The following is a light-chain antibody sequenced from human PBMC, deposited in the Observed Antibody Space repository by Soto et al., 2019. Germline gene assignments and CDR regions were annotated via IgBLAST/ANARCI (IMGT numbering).Light chain of an antibody. CDR2: INN. Sequence: QSVLTQPPSASGTPGQRVTLTCSGGGSNIGGNAVNWYQQLPGTAPKLLIYINNQRPSGVPDRFSGSKSGTSASLAISGLQAEDEADYYCQSYDSSLTGPKVLFGGGTKLTVL. V-gene: IGLV1-44*01. CDR1: GSNIGGNA. J-gene: IGLJ2*01. CDR3: QSYDSSLTGPKVL.